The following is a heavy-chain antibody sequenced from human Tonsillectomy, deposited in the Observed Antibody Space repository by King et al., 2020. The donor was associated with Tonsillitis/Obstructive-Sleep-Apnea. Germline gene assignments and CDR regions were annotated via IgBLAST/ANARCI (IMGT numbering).Heavy chain of an antibody. CDR1: GFTFDDYA. CDR3: AKDTRAEYHSYYMDV. J-gene: IGHJ6*03. D-gene: IGHD6-6*01. Sequence: VQLVESGGGLVQPGRSLRLSCAASGFTFDDYAMHWVRQAPGKGLEWVSGISWNSGSIGYADSVKGRFTISRDNAKNSLYLQMNSLRAEDTALYYCAKDTRAEYHSYYMDVWGKGTTVTVSS. CDR2: ISWNSGSI. V-gene: IGHV3-9*01.